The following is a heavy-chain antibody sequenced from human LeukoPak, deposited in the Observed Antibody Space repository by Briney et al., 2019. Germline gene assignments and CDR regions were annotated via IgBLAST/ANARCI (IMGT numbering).Heavy chain of an antibody. D-gene: IGHD3-22*01. CDR2: ISAYNGNT. CDR3: ARDTGYYYDISGGYYFDY. CDR1: GYTFTSYG. V-gene: IGHV1-18*01. J-gene: IGHJ4*02. Sequence: GASVKVSCKAPGYTFTSYGISWVRQAPGQGLEWMGWISAYNGNTNYVQKLQGRVTMTTDTSTSTAYMELRSLRSDDTAVYYCARDTGYYYDISGGYYFDYWGQGTLVTVSS.